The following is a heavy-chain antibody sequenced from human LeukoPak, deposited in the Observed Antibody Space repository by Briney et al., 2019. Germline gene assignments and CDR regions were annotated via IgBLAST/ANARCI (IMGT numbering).Heavy chain of an antibody. CDR1: GGSFSGYY. D-gene: IGHD6-13*01. J-gene: IGHJ4*02. CDR2: INHSGST. V-gene: IGHV4-34*01. CDR3: ARATYVYSSSWRLKGNFDY. Sequence: SETLSFTCAVYGGSFSGYYWSWIRQPPGKGLEWIGEINHSGSTNYNPSLKSRVTISVDTSKNQFSLKLSSVTAADTAVYYCARATYVYSSSWRLKGNFDYWGQGTLVTVSS.